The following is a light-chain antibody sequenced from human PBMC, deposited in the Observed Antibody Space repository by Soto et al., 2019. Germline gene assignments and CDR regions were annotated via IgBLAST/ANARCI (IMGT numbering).Light chain of an antibody. Sequence: QSALTQPASVSGSPGQSITISCTGTSSDVGGYNYVSWYQQNPGKAPKLIIYEVSRRPSGVSSRFAGSKSGNTASLTVSGVQAEEEADYYCSSYTSSNTVFGGGTKLTVL. V-gene: IGLV2-14*01. CDR3: SSYTSSNTV. CDR1: SSDVGGYNY. J-gene: IGLJ3*02. CDR2: EVS.